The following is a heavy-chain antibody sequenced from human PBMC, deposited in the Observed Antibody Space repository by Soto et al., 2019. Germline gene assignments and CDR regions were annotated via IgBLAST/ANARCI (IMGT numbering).Heavy chain of an antibody. J-gene: IGHJ3*02. Sequence: QAQVVESGGGLVKPGGSLRLSCATSGINFSDHFMAWIRLSPGKGLGWIAYISGSGTTIYYADSVRSRFTISRDNANDSLYLQMNSLRAEDTAVYYCARDGRYKTPYDGFDTWGQGTMVTVSS. D-gene: IGHD1-26*01. CDR2: ISGSGTTI. CDR1: GINFSDHF. V-gene: IGHV3-11*01. CDR3: ARDGRYKTPYDGFDT.